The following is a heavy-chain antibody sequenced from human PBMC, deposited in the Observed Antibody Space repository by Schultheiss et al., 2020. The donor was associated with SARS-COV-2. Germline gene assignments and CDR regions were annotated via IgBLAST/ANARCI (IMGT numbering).Heavy chain of an antibody. CDR1: GGSISSYY. Sequence: SETLSLTCTVSGGSISSYYWSWIRQPPGKGLEWIGYIYYSGSTNYNPSLKSRVTISVDTSKNQFSLKLSSVTAADTAVYYCARRYSSSWYDWGFDYWGQGTLVTVSS. J-gene: IGHJ4*02. CDR2: IYYSGST. CDR3: ARRYSSSWYDWGFDY. D-gene: IGHD6-13*01. V-gene: IGHV4-59*01.